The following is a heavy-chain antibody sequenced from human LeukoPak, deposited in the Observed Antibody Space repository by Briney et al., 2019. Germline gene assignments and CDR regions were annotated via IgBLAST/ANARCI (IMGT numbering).Heavy chain of an antibody. CDR2: IYPGDSDA. D-gene: IGHD2-21*02. J-gene: IGHJ3*02. CDR1: GYSFSTYW. Sequence: NPGESLKISCTGFGYSFSTYWIGWVRQMPGKGLEWMGIIYPGDSDARYSPSLQGQVTISVDKSISTAYLQWSSLKASYTAMYYCARQGRIVVVTTTHDAFDIWGQGTMVTVSS. CDR3: ARQGRIVVVTTTHDAFDI. V-gene: IGHV5-51*01.